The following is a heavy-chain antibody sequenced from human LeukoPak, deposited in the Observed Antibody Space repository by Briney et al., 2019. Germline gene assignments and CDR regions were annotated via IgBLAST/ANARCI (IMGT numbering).Heavy chain of an antibody. CDR3: AKDLLPMTTVTTGNTYFDY. CDR2: ISYDGSNK. V-gene: IGHV3-30*18. Sequence: GRSLRLSCAASGFTFSSYGMHWVRQAPGKGLEWAAVISYDGSNKYYADSVKGRFTISRDNSKNTLYLQMNSLRAEDTAVYYCAKDLLPMTTVTTGNTYFDYWGQGTLVTVSS. CDR1: GFTFSSYG. D-gene: IGHD4-11*01. J-gene: IGHJ4*02.